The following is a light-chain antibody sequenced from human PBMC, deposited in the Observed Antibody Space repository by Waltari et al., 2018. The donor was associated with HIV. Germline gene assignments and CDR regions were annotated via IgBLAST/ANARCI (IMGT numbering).Light chain of an antibody. CDR2: EVS. Sequence: QSALTQPPSVSGSPGQSVTISCTGTSSDVGSYTRVSWYQQPPGTAPKLMIYEVSNRPSGVPERFSGSKSGNTASLTISGLQAEDEADYYCSSYTSSSTVVFGGGTKLAVL. J-gene: IGLJ2*01. V-gene: IGLV2-18*02. CDR1: SSDVGSYTR. CDR3: SSYTSSSTVV.